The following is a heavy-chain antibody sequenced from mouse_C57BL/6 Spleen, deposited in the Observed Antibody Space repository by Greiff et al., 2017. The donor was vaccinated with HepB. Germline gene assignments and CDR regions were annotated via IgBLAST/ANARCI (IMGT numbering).Heavy chain of an antibody. CDR1: GFSFNTYA. V-gene: IGHV10-1*01. Sequence: GGGLVQPKGSLKLSCAASGFSFNTYAMNWVRQAPGKGLEWVARIRSKSNNYATYYADSVKDRFTISRDDSESMLYLQMNNLKTEDTAMYYCVRSPYDYDPYYFDYWGQGTTLTVSS. D-gene: IGHD2-4*01. CDR2: IRSKSNNYAT. J-gene: IGHJ2*01. CDR3: VRSPYDYDPYYFDY.